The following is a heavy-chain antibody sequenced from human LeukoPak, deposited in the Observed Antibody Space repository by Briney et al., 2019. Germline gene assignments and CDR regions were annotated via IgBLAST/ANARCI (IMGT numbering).Heavy chain of an antibody. CDR2: IETKTDGGTT. CDR3: TTVERWLLRSSPY. Sequence: AGGSLRLSCAASGFTFSDYSINWVRQAPGKGLEWVGRIETKTDGGTTDYAAPVKGRFTISRDDSKNTLYLQMNSLKTDDTAVYYCTTVERWLLRSSPYWGQGTLVTVSS. D-gene: IGHD5-24*01. CDR1: GFTFSDYS. J-gene: IGHJ4*02. V-gene: IGHV3-15*04.